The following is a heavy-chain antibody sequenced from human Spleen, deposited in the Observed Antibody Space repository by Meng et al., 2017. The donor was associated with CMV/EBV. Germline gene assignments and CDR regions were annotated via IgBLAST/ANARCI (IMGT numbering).Heavy chain of an antibody. V-gene: IGHV1-18*04. Sequence: IFSTYGLSWVRQAPGQGLEWMGWISAYTGDTNYAQNFRGRVTMTTDASTSTAYMELRSLSSDDTAVYYCARGGAPPTYMEWIPAFDYWGQGILVTVSS. CDR1: IFSTYG. J-gene: IGHJ4*02. D-gene: IGHD3-3*01. CDR2: ISAYTGDT. CDR3: ARGGAPPTYMEWIPAFDY.